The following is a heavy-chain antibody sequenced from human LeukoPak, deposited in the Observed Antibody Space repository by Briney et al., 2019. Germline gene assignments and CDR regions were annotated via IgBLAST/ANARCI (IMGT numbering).Heavy chain of an antibody. Sequence: PGGSLRLSCAASGFTFNNYWMHWVRQAPGKGLVWVSRINSDGSTTTYADSVKGRFTISRDNAEKTLYLQMNSLRAEDTAVYYCARTSRSGAYWRDFDYWGQGTGVTVSS. CDR3: ARTSRSGAYWRDFDY. CDR2: INSDGSTT. J-gene: IGHJ4*02. CDR1: GFTFNNYW. V-gene: IGHV3-74*01. D-gene: IGHD2-15*01.